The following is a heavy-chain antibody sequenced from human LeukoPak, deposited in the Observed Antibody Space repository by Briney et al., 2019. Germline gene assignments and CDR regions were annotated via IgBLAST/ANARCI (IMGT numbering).Heavy chain of an antibody. D-gene: IGHD6-13*01. CDR1: GFKFDDSA. CDR3: AKGGSPIAAAGTSYFDY. Sequence: GRSLRLSCAASGFKFDDSAMHWVRQAPGKGLEGVSSISWNSDRIVYADSVNGRFTISRDKARNSLYLQMNSLRAEDMALYYCAKGGSPIAAAGTSYFDYWGQGTLVSVSS. J-gene: IGHJ4*03. CDR2: ISWNSDRI. V-gene: IGHV3-9*03.